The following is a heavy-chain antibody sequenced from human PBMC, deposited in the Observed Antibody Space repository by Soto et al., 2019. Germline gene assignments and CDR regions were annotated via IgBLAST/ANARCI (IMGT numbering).Heavy chain of an antibody. V-gene: IGHV3-33*01. J-gene: IGHJ6*02. CDR2: IWYDGSNK. CDR3: ARDRVPPRSDCTNGVCSTKNRYYYYYGMDV. D-gene: IGHD2-8*01. Sequence: QVQLVESGGGVVQPGRSLRLSCAASGFTFSSYGMHWVRQAPGKGLEWVAVIWYDGSNKYYADSVKGRFTISRDNSKNTLYLQMNSLRAEDTAVYYCARDRVPPRSDCTNGVCSTKNRYYYYYGMDVWGQGTTVTVSS. CDR1: GFTFSSYG.